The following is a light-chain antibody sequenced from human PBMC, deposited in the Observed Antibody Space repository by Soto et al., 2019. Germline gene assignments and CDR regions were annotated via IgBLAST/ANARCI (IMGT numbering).Light chain of an antibody. J-gene: IGKJ1*01. CDR3: QQYNGYWT. CDR1: QSISNS. CDR2: EAS. Sequence: DIQMTQSPSTLSASVGDRVTITCRASQSISNSLAWYHQKPGKAPKLLIYEASSLKSGVPSRLSGSGSGTEYTLTINSLQPDDSATYYCQQYNGYWTFGQGTKVEIK. V-gene: IGKV1-5*03.